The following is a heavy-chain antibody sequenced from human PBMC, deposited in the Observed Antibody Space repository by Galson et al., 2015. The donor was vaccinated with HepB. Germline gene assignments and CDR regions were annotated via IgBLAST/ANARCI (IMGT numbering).Heavy chain of an antibody. CDR3: ARDGLAVAGPHYYYYGMDV. CDR2: IIPIFGTA. V-gene: IGHV1-69*05. J-gene: IGHJ6*02. Sequence: SVKVSCKASGGTFSSYAISWVRQAPGQGLEWMGGIIPIFGTANYAQKFQGRVTMTRDTSTSTVYMELSSLRSEDTAVYYCARDGLAVAGPHYYYYGMDVWGQGTTVTVSS. D-gene: IGHD6-19*01. CDR1: GGTFSSYA.